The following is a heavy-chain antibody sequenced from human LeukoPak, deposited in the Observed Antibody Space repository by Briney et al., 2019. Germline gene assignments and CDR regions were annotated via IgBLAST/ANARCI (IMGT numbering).Heavy chain of an antibody. V-gene: IGHV3-48*04. CDR1: GFTFSRYR. J-gene: IGHJ5*02. CDR2: ISSSSSMI. CDR3: ARPLMYYYGSETYFWFDP. D-gene: IGHD3-10*01. Sequence: GGSLRLSCAASGFTFSRYRMNWVRQAPGKGLEWVSYISSSSSMIYNADSVKGRFTISRDNAKNSLSLQMNSLRAEDTAVYYCARPLMYYYGSETYFWFDPWGQGTLVTVSS.